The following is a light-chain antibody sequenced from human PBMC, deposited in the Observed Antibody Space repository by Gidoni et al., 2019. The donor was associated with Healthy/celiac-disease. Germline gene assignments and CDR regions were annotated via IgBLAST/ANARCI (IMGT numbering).Light chain of an antibody. CDR3: SSYTSSSTLEV. CDR2: DVS. V-gene: IGLV2-14*03. Sequence: TGTSSDVGGYNYVSWYQQHPGKAPKLMIYDVSNRPSGVSNRFSGSKSGNTASLTISGLQAEDEADYYCSSYTSSSTLEVFGTGTKVTVL. CDR1: SSDVGGYNY. J-gene: IGLJ1*01.